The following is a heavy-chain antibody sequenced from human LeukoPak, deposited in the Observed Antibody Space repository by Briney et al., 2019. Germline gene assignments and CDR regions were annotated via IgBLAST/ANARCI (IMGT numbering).Heavy chain of an antibody. D-gene: IGHD2-2*01. J-gene: IGHJ5*02. Sequence: ASVKLSCKASGCTFSSYAISWVRQAPGQGLEWRGGIIPIFGTANYAQKFQGRVTITTDESTSTAYMELSSLRSEDTAVYYCARVREYQLHWFDPWGQGTLVTVSS. CDR3: ARVREYQLHWFDP. V-gene: IGHV1-69*05. CDR2: IIPIFGTA. CDR1: GCTFSSYA.